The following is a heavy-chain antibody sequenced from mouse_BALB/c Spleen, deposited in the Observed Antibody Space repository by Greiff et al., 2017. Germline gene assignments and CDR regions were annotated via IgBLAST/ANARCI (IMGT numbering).Heavy chain of an antibody. J-gene: IGHJ4*01. D-gene: IGHD1-1*01. CDR2: ISNLAYSI. V-gene: IGHV5-15*02. CDR1: GFTFSDYG. Sequence: EVMLVESGGGLVQPGGSRKLSCAASGFTFSDYGMAWVRQAPGKGPEWVAFISNLAYSIYYADTVTGRFTISRENAKNTLYLEMSSLRSEDTAMYYCARERYYGSSFAMDYWGQGTSVTVSS. CDR3: ARERYYGSSFAMDY.